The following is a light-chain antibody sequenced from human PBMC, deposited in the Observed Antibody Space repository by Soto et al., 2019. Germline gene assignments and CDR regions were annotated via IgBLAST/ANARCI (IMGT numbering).Light chain of an antibody. CDR3: SSYRASSTTHNV. Sequence: QSALTQPASLSGSPGQSITISCTGTSSDIGGYNYVSWYQQHPGKAPKLIIHDVTNRPSGVSDRFFGSKSGNTASLTISGLQAEDEADYYCSSYRASSTTHNVFGTGTQLTVL. J-gene: IGLJ6*01. CDR1: SSDIGGYNY. CDR2: DVT. V-gene: IGLV2-14*03.